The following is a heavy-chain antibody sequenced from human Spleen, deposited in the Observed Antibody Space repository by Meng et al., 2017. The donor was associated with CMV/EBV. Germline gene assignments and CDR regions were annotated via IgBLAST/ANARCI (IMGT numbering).Heavy chain of an antibody. CDR2: ISYDGINK. Sequence: FSFNTYAMHRVRQAPAKGLEWVAVISYDGINKFYSDSVEGRFTISRDTSKNTLYLQMNRLRAEDTGLYYCARDRLRESDGYNSDWFDPWGQGTLVTVSS. D-gene: IGHD5-24*01. CDR3: ARDRLRESDGYNSDWFDP. CDR1: FSFNTYA. J-gene: IGHJ5*02. V-gene: IGHV3-30*04.